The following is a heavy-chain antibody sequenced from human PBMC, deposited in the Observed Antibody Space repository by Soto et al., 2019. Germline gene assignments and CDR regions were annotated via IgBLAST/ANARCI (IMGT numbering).Heavy chain of an antibody. D-gene: IGHD3-22*01. CDR2: IYYSGNT. CDR1: GGSISSSNYY. V-gene: IGHV4-39*01. Sequence: PSETLSLTCTVSGGSISSSNYYWGWIRQPPGKGLEWIGSIYYSGNTYYNPSLKSRVTMSVDTSKNQFSLKLSSVTAADTAVYYCARPRGGMIVPEGWFDPWGQGTLVTVSS. CDR3: ARPRGGMIVPEGWFDP. J-gene: IGHJ5*02.